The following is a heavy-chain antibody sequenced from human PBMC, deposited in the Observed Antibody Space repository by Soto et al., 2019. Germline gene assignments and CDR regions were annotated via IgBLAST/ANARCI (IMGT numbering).Heavy chain of an antibody. CDR1: GFTFSSYA. V-gene: IGHV3-23*01. CDR3: AKDLGRVSGYDPPAYYFDY. J-gene: IGHJ4*02. D-gene: IGHD5-12*01. Sequence: PGGSLRLSCAASGFTFSSYAMSWVRQAPGKGLEWVSAISGSGGSTYYADSVKGRFTISRDNSKNTLYLQMNSLRAEDTAVYYCAKDLGRVSGYDPPAYYFDYWGQGTLVTVSS. CDR2: ISGSGGST.